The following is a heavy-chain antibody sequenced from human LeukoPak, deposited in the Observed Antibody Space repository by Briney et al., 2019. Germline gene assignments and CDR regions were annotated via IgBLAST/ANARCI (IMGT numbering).Heavy chain of an antibody. V-gene: IGHV4-4*07. D-gene: IGHD7-27*01. CDR3: ARDGGTGDRPY. CDR1: GGSISSYY. Sequence: PSEALSLTCTVPGGSISSYYWSWIRQPAGKGLEWIGRIYTSGSTNYNPSLKSRVTISVDKSKNQFSLKLSSVTAADTAVYYCARDGGTGDRPYWGQGTLVTVSS. CDR2: IYTSGST. J-gene: IGHJ4*02.